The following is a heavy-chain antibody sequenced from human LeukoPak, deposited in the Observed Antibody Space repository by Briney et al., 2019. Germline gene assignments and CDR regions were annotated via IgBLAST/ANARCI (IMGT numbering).Heavy chain of an antibody. V-gene: IGHV3-7*01. Sequence: GGSLRLSCAASGFIFTDYWMSWVRQAPGKGLEWVANIKQDGSEKYYVDSVKGRFTISRDNAKNSLYLQMNSLRAEDTAVYYCARDRGSSRTNFDYWGQGTLVTVSS. J-gene: IGHJ4*02. CDR3: ARDRGSSRTNFDY. CDR2: IKQDGSEK. CDR1: GFIFTDYW. D-gene: IGHD6-13*01.